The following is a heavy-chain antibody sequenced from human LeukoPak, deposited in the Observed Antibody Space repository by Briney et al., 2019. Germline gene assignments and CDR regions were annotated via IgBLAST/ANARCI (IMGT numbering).Heavy chain of an antibody. CDR1: GYTFSGYG. V-gene: IGHV1-18*01. CDR3: ARGQYNYALDV. Sequence: ASVKVSCKASGYTFSGYGINWVRQAPGQGLEWVGWINTYTGKAEYAQNYQGRVSVTTDMSTNTGFMEVRNLRSDDTAVYFCARGQYNYALDVWGQGTLLTVSS. J-gene: IGHJ3*01. D-gene: IGHD5-24*01. CDR2: INTYTGKA.